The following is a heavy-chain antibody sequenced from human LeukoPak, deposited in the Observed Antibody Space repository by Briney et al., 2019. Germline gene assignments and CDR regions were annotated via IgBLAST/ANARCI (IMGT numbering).Heavy chain of an antibody. J-gene: IGHJ4*02. V-gene: IGHV1-46*01. Sequence: ASVKVSCKATGYTFTGHYMHWVRQAPGQGLEWMGIINPSGGSTSYAQKFRGRVSMTRDTSTSTAYMELSGLRSEDTAVYYCARLLRDRHSNYSEGFDYWGQGTLVTVSS. CDR2: INPSGGST. CDR3: ARLLRDRHSNYSEGFDY. CDR1: GYTFTGHY. D-gene: IGHD4-11*01.